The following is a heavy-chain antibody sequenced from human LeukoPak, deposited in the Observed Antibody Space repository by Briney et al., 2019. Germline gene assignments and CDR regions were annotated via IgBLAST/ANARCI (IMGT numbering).Heavy chain of an antibody. V-gene: IGHV4-59*01. CDR2: ISYSGGT. J-gene: IGHJ6*02. Sequence: SETLSLTSAGSVVSITRVYWGWSRHRPGKGLWRSGYISYSGGTNYNPSLKSRVTISVDTSKNQLSLKLTSVTAADTAVYYCARDLTSTTMIRGVTHYYFDGMDVWGQGTTVTVSS. CDR1: VVSITRVY. D-gene: IGHD3-10*01. CDR3: ARDLTSTTMIRGVTHYYFDGMDV.